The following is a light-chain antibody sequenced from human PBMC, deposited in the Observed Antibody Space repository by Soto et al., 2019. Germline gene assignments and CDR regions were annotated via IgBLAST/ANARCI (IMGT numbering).Light chain of an antibody. CDR3: QVWDSSSDHPGV. CDR2: DDS. CDR1: NIGSES. Sequence: SYELTQPPSVSVAPGQTARITCGGKNIGSESVHWYQQKPGQAPVLVVYDDSDRPSGIPERFSGSNSGNTATLTISRVEAGDEADYYCQVWDSSSDHPGVFGGGTKVTVL. J-gene: IGLJ2*01. V-gene: IGLV3-21*02.